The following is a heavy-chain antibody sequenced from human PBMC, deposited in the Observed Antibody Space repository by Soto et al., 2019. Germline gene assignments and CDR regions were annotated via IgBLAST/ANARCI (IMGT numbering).Heavy chain of an antibody. CDR2: INPSGCRT. D-gene: IGHD3-22*01. J-gene: IGHJ6*02. CDR3: ARGYYYDSSGYCYGHYYDGINF. CDR1: RYTFTSYY. Sequence: RDSVKVSCKASRYTFTSYYMNWVRQAPGQGRERMGIINPSGCRTSYAQKFQSRVTMTRDTSTSTVYIELGSLRSEDRAVYYRARGYYYDSSGYCYGHYYDGINFWGQGTTRTVSS. V-gene: IGHV1-46*01.